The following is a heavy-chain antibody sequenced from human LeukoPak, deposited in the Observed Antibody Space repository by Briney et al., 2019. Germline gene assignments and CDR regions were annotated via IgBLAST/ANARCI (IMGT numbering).Heavy chain of an antibody. D-gene: IGHD3-16*01. CDR2: ISSSSSYI. J-gene: IGHJ6*02. CDR1: GFTFSSYS. CDR3: ARDPLRLGYYGMDV. Sequence: PGGSLRLSCAASGFTFSSYSMNWVRQAPGKGLEWVSSISSSSSYIYYADSVKGRFTISRDNAKNSLYLQMNSLRAEDTAVYYCARDPLRLGYYGMDVRGQGTTVTVSS. V-gene: IGHV3-21*01.